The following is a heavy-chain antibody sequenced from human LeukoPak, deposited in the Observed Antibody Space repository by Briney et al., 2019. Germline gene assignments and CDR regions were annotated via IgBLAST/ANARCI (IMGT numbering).Heavy chain of an antibody. CDR1: GFTFSNYA. CDR2: ICDSGGST. J-gene: IGHJ4*02. CDR3: ARGGSYVHY. Sequence: GGFLTLSCAASGFTFSNYAMSWVRQAPGKGLEWVSLICDSGGSTNYADSVKGRFIISRDNSRDTLYLQMSSLRAEDTALYYCARGGSYVHYWGQGTLVTVSS. V-gene: IGHV3-23*01. D-gene: IGHD1-26*01.